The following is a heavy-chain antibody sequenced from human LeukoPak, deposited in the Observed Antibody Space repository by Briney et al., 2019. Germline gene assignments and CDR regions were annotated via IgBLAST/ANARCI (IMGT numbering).Heavy chain of an antibody. D-gene: IGHD3-9*01. CDR2: ISYDGSNK. CDR1: GFTFSSYA. V-gene: IGHV3-30*04. J-gene: IGHJ6*03. CDR3: ARDPSLRYFDWLEPYYYYYMDV. Sequence: GGSLRLSCAASGFTFSSYAMHWVRQAPGKGLEWVAVISYDGSNKYHADSVKGRFTISRDNSKTTLYLQMNSLRAEDTAVYYCARDPSLRYFDWLEPYYYYYMDVWGKGTTVTVSS.